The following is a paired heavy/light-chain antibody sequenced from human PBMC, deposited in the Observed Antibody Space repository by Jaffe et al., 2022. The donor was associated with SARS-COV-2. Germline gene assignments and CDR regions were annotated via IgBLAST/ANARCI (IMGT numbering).Heavy chain of an antibody. CDR3: AREPITGTTRYYFDY. CDR1: GGSISSGDYY. CDR2: IYYSGST. V-gene: IGHV4-30-4*01. J-gene: IGHJ4*02. Sequence: QVQLQESGPGLVKPSQTLSLTCTVSGGSISSGDYYWSWIRQPPGKGLEWIGYIYYSGSTYYNPSLKSRVTISVDTSKNQFSLKLSSVTAADTAVYYCAREPITGTTRYYFDYWGQGTLVTVSS. D-gene: IGHD1-7*01.
Light chain of an antibody. CDR3: SSYTSSSTYVV. CDR1: SSDVGGYNY. CDR2: EVS. J-gene: IGLJ2*01. V-gene: IGLV2-14*01. Sequence: QSALTQPASVSGSPGQSITISCTGTSSDVGGYNYVSWYQQHPGKAPKLMIYEVSNRPSGVSNRFSGSKSGNTASLTISGLQAEDEADYYCSSYTSSSTYVVFGGGTKLTVL.